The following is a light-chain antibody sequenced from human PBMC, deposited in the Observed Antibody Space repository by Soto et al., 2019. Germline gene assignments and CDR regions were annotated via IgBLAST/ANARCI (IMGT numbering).Light chain of an antibody. CDR1: SSDVGGYNY. J-gene: IGLJ1*01. CDR2: DVT. CDR3: SSYTGSSPSYV. V-gene: IGLV2-14*03. Sequence: QSVLTQPASVSGSPGQSSTISCTRTSSDVGGYNYVSWYQHHPGKAPELMIYDVTNRPSGVSHRFSGSKSGNSASLTISGLQAEDEADYYCSSYTGSSPSYVFGAGTKVTVL.